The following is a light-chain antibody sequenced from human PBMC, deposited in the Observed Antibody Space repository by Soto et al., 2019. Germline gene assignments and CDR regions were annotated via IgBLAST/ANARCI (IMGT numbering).Light chain of an antibody. CDR3: AAWDVSLNGPV. CDR2: SNN. J-gene: IGLJ3*02. V-gene: IGLV1-44*01. Sequence: QLVLTKPPSASGTPGQRVTISCSGSSSNIGSNTVNWYQQLPGAAPKLLIYSNNQRPSGVPDRFSGSKSGTSASLAISGLQSEDEADYYCAAWDVSLNGPVFGGGTKLTVL. CDR1: SSNIGSNT.